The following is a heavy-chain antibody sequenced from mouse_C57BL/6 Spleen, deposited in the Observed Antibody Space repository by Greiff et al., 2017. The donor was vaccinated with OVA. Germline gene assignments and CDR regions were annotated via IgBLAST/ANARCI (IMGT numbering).Heavy chain of an antibody. J-gene: IGHJ4*01. CDR2: IYTRSGNT. CDR1: GYTFTSYG. V-gene: IGHV1-81*01. D-gene: IGHD4-1*01. Sequence: VQLQQSGAELARPGASVKLSCKASGYTFTSYGISWVKQRTGQGLEWIGEIYTRSGNTYYNEKFKGKDTMTADKSSSTAYMELRSLTSEDSAVYFCARSSGTDAMDYWGQGTSVTVSS. CDR3: ARSSGTDAMDY.